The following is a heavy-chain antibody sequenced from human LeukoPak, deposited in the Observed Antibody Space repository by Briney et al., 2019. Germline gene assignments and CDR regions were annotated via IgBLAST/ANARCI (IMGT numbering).Heavy chain of an antibody. Sequence: GGSLRLSCVASGFTFSSYWMSWVRQAPGKGLEWVANINQDGSEKNYVDSVKGRFTISRDNAKNSLYLQMNSLRAEDTALYYCAKVGTTVTIASGYYFDYWGQGTLVTVSS. V-gene: IGHV3-7*03. D-gene: IGHD4-11*01. CDR2: INQDGSEK. CDR3: AKVGTTVTIASGYYFDY. CDR1: GFTFSSYW. J-gene: IGHJ4*02.